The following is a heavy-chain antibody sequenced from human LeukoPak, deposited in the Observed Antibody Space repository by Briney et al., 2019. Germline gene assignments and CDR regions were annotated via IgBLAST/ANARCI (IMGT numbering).Heavy chain of an antibody. J-gene: IGHJ4*02. CDR3: ARDVSYYGSGSYYLLFDY. CDR2: IKQDGTEK. D-gene: IGHD3-10*01. V-gene: IGHV3-7*01. CDR1: GFTFTTYW. Sequence: QAGGSLRLSCAASGFTFTTYWMSWVRQAPGKGLEWVANIKQDGTEKYYVDSVKGRFTISRDNARNSLELQMNSLRVEDTAVYYCARDVSYYGSGSYYLLFDYWGQGTLVTVSS.